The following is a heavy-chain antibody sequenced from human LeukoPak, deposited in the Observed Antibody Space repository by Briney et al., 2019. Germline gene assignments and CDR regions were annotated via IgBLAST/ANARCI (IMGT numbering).Heavy chain of an antibody. D-gene: IGHD1-26*01. CDR1: GFTFSDSW. V-gene: IGHV3-7*01. CDR2: IKFGRTEK. J-gene: IGHJ4*02. CDR3: ARGGGYSERFDY. Sequence: GGSLRLSCAASGFTFSDSWMTWVRQAPGKGLEWVATIKFGRTEKQYVASVRGRFTISRANAENSMFLRMESLSPEDTAVYYCARGGGYSERFDYWGQGTLVTVSS.